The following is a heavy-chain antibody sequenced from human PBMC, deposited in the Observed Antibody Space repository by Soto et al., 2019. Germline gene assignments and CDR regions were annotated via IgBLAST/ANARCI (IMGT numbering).Heavy chain of an antibody. CDR3: TRSLYSSSWYAGS. CDR2: VYHSGTT. CDR1: GYSISSGYY. J-gene: IGHJ4*02. Sequence: SGTLSLTCGVSGYSISSGYYWGWIRQPPGKGLEWIGSVYHSGTTYYNPSLKSRVTISLDTSKNQFSLRLTSVTAADTAMYFCTRSLYSSSWYAGSWGQGTLVTVSS. V-gene: IGHV4-38-2*01. D-gene: IGHD6-13*01.